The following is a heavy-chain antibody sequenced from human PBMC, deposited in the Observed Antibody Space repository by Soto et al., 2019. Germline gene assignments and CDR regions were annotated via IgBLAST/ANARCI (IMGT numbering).Heavy chain of an antibody. CDR2: INSDGSST. Sequence: EVQLVESGGGLVQPGGSLRLSCAASGFTFSSYWMHWVRQAPGKGLVWVSRINSDGSSTSYADSVKGRFTISRDNAKNTLYLQMNSLRAEDTAVYYCARVVTPRFGELLSMGYWGQGTLVTVSS. J-gene: IGHJ4*02. CDR3: ARVVTPRFGELLSMGY. D-gene: IGHD3-10*01. CDR1: GFTFSSYW. V-gene: IGHV3-74*01.